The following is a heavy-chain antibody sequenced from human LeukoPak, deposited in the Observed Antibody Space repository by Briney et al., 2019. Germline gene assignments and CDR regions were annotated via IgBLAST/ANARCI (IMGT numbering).Heavy chain of an antibody. V-gene: IGHV4-59*01. CDR2: IYYIGST. CDR3: ARVGHYYYYYMDV. CDR1: GGSINSYY. Sequence: SETLSLTCTVSGGSINSYYWSWIRQPPGKGLEWIGYIYYIGSTNYNPSLKSRVTISVDTSKNQFSLKLSSVTAADTAVYYCARVGHYYYYYMDVWGKGTTVTISS. J-gene: IGHJ6*03. D-gene: IGHD3/OR15-3a*01.